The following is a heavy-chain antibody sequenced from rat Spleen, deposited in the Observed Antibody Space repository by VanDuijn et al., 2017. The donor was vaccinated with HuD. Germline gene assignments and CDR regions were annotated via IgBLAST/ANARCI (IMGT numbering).Heavy chain of an antibody. CDR2: IWTGGST. CDR3: TRLGITSFDY. J-gene: IGHJ2*01. CDR1: GFSLTSYN. Sequence: QVQLKESGPGLVQPSQTLSLTCTVSGFSLTSYNVHWVRQPTGKGLEWMGIIWTGGSTDYNSALKSRLSISRDTSKSQVFLKVNSLQTEDTAIYYCTRLGITSFDYWGQGVMVTVSS. D-gene: IGHD1-9*01. V-gene: IGHV2-30*01.